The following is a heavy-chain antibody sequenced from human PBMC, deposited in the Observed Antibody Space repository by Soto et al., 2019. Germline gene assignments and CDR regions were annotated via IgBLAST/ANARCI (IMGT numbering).Heavy chain of an antibody. Sequence: EVQLLESGGGLVQPGGSLRLSCAASGFIFSNYAMTWVRQAPGKGLEWVSGISGNGVSTDYADSVKGRFTISRDNSKNTLYLQISSLRAEDTAVYYCAKDRLYFDTRDGFDAFDIWGQGTMVIVSS. CDR3: AKDRLYFDTRDGFDAFDI. V-gene: IGHV3-23*01. J-gene: IGHJ3*02. CDR2: ISGNGVST. D-gene: IGHD3-22*01. CDR1: GFIFSNYA.